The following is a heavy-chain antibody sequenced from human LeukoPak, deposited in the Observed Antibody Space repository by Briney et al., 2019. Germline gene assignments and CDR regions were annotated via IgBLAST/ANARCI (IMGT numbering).Heavy chain of an antibody. V-gene: IGHV3-30*03. CDR3: ASGFDY. J-gene: IGHJ4*02. CDR1: GFTFSSYG. D-gene: IGHD3-10*01. CDR2: ISYGGSNK. Sequence: GGSLRLSCAASGFTFSSYGMHWVRQAPGKGLEWVAVISYGGSNKYYADSVKGRFSISRDNSKNTLYLQMNSLRAEDTAVYYCASGFDYWGQGTLVTASS.